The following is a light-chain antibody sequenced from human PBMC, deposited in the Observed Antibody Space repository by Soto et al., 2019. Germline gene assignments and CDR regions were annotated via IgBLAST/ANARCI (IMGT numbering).Light chain of an antibody. CDR3: QKYRSAPSLT. CDR1: QGISNF. Sequence: DIEMTQSPSSLSASVGDRVTITCRASQGISNFLAWYQHKPGKVPKLLIYAASTLQSGVPSRFSGSGSGTDFSLTISTLQPEDVATYYCQKYRSAPSLTFGGGNKVEIK. CDR2: AAS. J-gene: IGKJ4*01. V-gene: IGKV1-27*01.